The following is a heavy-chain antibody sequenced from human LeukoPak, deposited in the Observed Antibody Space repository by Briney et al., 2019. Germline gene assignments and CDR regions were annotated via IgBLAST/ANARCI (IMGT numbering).Heavy chain of an antibody. CDR3: ARENTMIRGVPRGFDI. CDR1: GFIFSSYG. CDR2: IRYDGINK. D-gene: IGHD3-10*01. J-gene: IGHJ3*02. Sequence: GGSLRLSCAASGFIFSSYGMHWVRQAPGKGLEWVAFIRYDGINKYYADSVKGRFTVSRDNSKNTLYLQMNSLRAEDTAVYYCARENTMIRGVPRGFDIWGQGTMVTVSS. V-gene: IGHV3-30*02.